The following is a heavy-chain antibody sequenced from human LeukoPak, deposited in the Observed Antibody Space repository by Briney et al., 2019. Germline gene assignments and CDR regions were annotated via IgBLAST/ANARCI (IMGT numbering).Heavy chain of an antibody. D-gene: IGHD2-21*02. J-gene: IGHJ4*02. Sequence: ASVRVSCKASGYTFTSYDINWVRQATGQGLEWLGWMSASSGNTGYAQEFQGRVSMTRATSISTAYLELSSLTFEDTAVYYCVRTPPKGDIDYWGQGTLVTVSS. CDR3: VRTPPKGDIDY. V-gene: IGHV1-8*01. CDR2: MSASSGNT. CDR1: GYTFTSYD.